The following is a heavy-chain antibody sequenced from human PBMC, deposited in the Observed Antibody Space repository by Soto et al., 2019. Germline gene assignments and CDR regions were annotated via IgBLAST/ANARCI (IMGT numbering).Heavy chain of an antibody. Sequence: GGSLRLSCAASGFTFSSYAMHWVRQAPGKGLEWVAVISYDGSNKYYADSVKGRFTISRDNSKNTLYLQMNSLRAEDTAVYYCARPQLRYFDWLNYWGQGTLVTVSS. D-gene: IGHD3-9*01. CDR2: ISYDGSNK. CDR3: ARPQLRYFDWLNY. J-gene: IGHJ4*02. CDR1: GFTFSSYA. V-gene: IGHV3-30-3*01.